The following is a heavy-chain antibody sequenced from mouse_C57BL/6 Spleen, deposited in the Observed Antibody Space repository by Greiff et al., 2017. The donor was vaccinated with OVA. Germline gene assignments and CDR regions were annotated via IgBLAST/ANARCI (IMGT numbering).Heavy chain of an antibody. V-gene: IGHV1-7*01. CDR2: INPSSGYT. CDR3: ARGYSNYPFAY. Sequence: VQLQQSGAELAKPGASVKLSCKASGFTFTSYWMHWVKQRPGQGLEWIGYINPSSGYTKYNQKFKDKATLTADKTSSTAYMQLSSLTYEDSSVYYCARGYSNYPFAYWGQGTLVTVSA. J-gene: IGHJ3*01. D-gene: IGHD2-5*01. CDR1: GFTFTSYW.